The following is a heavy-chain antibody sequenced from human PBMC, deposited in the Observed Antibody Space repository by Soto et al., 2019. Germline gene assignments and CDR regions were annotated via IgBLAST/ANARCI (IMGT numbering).Heavy chain of an antibody. V-gene: IGHV4-30-2*01. J-gene: IGHJ5*02. CDR3: ARDRGTGSFYPT. CDR1: GASMISGVYS. D-gene: IGHD3-10*01. Sequence: QLQLQESGSGLVKPSQTLSLTCAVSGASMISGVYSWSWIRQPPGKGLEWIGYMYDTGSTYYNPSRKPRVTISADMSKNHLSLNLTSVTAADTAVYYCARDRGTGSFYPTWGQGILVTVSS. CDR2: MYDTGST.